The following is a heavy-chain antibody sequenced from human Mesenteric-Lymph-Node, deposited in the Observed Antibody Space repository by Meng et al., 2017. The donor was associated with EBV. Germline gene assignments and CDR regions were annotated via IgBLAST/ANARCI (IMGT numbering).Heavy chain of an antibody. D-gene: IGHD4-17*01. CDR1: GFTFSSYW. Sequence: VGTGGGLVEPGASLGLSCAFSGFTFSSYWMHWVRQAPGKGLEWVSAISGSGGSTYYADSVKGRFTISRDNSKNTLYLQMNSLRAEDTAVYYCAKGQFAVTTDYWGQGTLVTVSS. V-gene: IGHV3-23*04. J-gene: IGHJ4*02. CDR2: ISGSGGST. CDR3: AKGQFAVTTDY.